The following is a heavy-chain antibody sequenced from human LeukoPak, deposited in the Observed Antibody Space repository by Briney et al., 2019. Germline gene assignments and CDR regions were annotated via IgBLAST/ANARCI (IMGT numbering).Heavy chain of an antibody. D-gene: IGHD1-26*01. Sequence: SETLSLTCAVSGVSISSSEWWIWVRQPPGQGLEWIGEISLTGRTNYNPSLIGRVIMSLDESRNQLSLTLTSVTAADTAMYYCTRESGPYCPFGYWGQGTLVVVPS. CDR1: GVSISSSEW. V-gene: IGHV4-4*02. CDR3: TRESGPYCPFGY. J-gene: IGHJ4*02. CDR2: ISLTGRT.